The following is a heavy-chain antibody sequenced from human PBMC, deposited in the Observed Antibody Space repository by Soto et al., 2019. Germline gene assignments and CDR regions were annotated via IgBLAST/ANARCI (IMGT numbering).Heavy chain of an antibody. J-gene: IGHJ4*02. CDR2: IYGDGRRM. V-gene: IGHV3-23*01. CDR1: GCAFNTYT. D-gene: IGHD6-13*01. CDR3: AKDREPDGRWDIDH. Sequence: GVLRLFGAASGCAFNTYTMNWIRLTPGKGLEWVSGIYGDGRRMFYADFVRGRFIISRDNSKNTVSLQMNGLRAEDTAVYFCAKDREPDGRWDIDHWGQGTLVTVSS.